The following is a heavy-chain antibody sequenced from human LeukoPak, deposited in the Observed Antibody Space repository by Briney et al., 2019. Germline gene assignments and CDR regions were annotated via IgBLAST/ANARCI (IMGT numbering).Heavy chain of an antibody. CDR3: ARLDITFGGGIVNAGSNY. CDR2: ISGYNGNT. D-gene: IGHD3-16*02. J-gene: IGHJ4*02. CDR1: GYTFSSYA. Sequence: APVKVSCKASGYTFSSYAINWMRQAPGQGLEWMGWISGYNGNTNYAQKFQGRVTMTTDTSTNTAYMEVKSLRSDDTAVYYCARLDITFGGGIVNAGSNYWGQGTLVTVSS. V-gene: IGHV1-18*01.